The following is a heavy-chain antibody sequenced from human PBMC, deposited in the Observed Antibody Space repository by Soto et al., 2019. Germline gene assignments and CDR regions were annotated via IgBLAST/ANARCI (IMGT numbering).Heavy chain of an antibody. J-gene: IGHJ5*02. CDR3: ARGLHDYGPQNWFDP. Sequence: GGSLRLSCAASGFTFSSYDMHWVRQATGNGLEWVSAIGTAGDTYYPGSVKGRFTISRENAKNSLYLQMNSLRAGDTAVYYCARGLHDYGPQNWFDPWGQGTLVTVSS. D-gene: IGHD4-17*01. V-gene: IGHV3-13*01. CDR1: GFTFSSYD. CDR2: IGTAGDT.